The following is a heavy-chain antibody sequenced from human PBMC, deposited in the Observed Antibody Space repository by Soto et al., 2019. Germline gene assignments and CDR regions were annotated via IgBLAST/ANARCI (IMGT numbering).Heavy chain of an antibody. Sequence: GPTLVNPTETLTLTCTVSGFSLSNARMGVSWIRQPPGKALEWLAHIFSNDEKSYSTSLKSRLTISKDTSKSQVVLTMTNMDPVDTATYYCARTRYSIAVAGERNTADRAEYFQHWGQGTRVTVSS. D-gene: IGHD6-19*01. CDR2: IFSNDEK. CDR1: GFSLSNARMG. V-gene: IGHV2-26*01. CDR3: ARTRYSIAVAGERNTADRAEYFQH. J-gene: IGHJ1*01.